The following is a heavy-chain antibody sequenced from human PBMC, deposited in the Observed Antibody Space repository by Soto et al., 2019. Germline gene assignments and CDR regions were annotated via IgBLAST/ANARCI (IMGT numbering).Heavy chain of an antibody. CDR1: GFTFSSYW. D-gene: IGHD3-10*01. V-gene: IGHV3-74*01. CDR3: ARWFTYGNFDYFDY. J-gene: IGHJ4*02. Sequence: GGSLRLSCAASGFTFSSYWMHWFRQAPGKGLVWVSRINTDGSNTAYADSVKGRFTISRDNAKNTLYLQVSGLRAEDTAVYYCARWFTYGNFDYFDYWGQGTQVTVSS. CDR2: INTDGSNT.